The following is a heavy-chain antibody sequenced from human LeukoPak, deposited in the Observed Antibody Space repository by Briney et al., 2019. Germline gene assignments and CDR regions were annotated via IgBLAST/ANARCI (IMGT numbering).Heavy chain of an antibody. CDR3: ARVGGSAYYYGMDV. J-gene: IGHJ6*02. V-gene: IGHV4-31*11. CDR2: IYYSGST. D-gene: IGHD2-15*01. Sequence: SETLSLTCAVYGGSFSGYYWSWIRQHPGKGLEWIGYIYYSGSTYYNPSLKSRVTISVDTSKNQFSLKLSSVTAADTAVYSCARVGGSAYYYGMDVWGQGTTVTVSS. CDR1: GGSFSGYY.